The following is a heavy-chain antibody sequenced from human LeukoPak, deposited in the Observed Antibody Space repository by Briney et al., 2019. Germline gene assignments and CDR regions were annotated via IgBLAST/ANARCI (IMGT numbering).Heavy chain of an antibody. CDR1: GFAFSNAW. J-gene: IGHJ4*02. CDR2: IKSKTDDETT. V-gene: IGHV3-15*01. CDR3: AAGTGTSDFDY. D-gene: IGHD1-7*01. Sequence: GGSLRLSCAASGFAFSNAWMSWVRQAPGKGLEWVGRIKSKTDDETTDYVAPVKGRFTISRDDSKNTLYLQMYSLKSEDTAVYYCAAGTGTSDFDYWGQGTLVTVSS.